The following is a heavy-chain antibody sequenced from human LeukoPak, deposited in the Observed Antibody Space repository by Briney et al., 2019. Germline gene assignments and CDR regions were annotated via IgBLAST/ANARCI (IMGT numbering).Heavy chain of an antibody. D-gene: IGHD6-13*01. CDR2: IYYSGST. Sequence: SETLSLTCTVSGGSISSSSYYWGWIRQPPGKGLEWIGSIYYSGSTYYNPSLKSRVTISVDTSKNQFSLKLGSVTAADTAVYYCARQGTAAAALDAFDIWGQGTMVTVSS. J-gene: IGHJ3*02. CDR3: ARQGTAAAALDAFDI. V-gene: IGHV4-39*01. CDR1: GGSISSSSYY.